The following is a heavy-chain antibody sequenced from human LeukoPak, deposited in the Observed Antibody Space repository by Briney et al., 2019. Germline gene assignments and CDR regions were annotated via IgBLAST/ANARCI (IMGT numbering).Heavy chain of an antibody. D-gene: IGHD2-15*01. CDR3: AREPNTPGDYYYYMDV. Sequence: SETLSLTCAVSDGSTSNDHYWSWVRQPPGQGLEWIGQIFHSGNTNYNPSLKSRVTISVDTSKNQFSLKLSSVTAADTAVYYCAREPNTPGDYYYYMDVWGKGTTVTVSS. V-gene: IGHV4-4*02. J-gene: IGHJ6*03. CDR2: IFHSGNT. CDR1: DGSTSNDHY.